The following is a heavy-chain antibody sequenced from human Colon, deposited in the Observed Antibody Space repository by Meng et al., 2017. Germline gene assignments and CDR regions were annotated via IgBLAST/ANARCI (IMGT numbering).Heavy chain of an antibody. V-gene: IGHV7-4-1*02. D-gene: IGHD2/OR15-2a*01. CDR1: GYSFSTYT. CDR3: ARGGNFDP. J-gene: IGHJ5*02. Sequence: QVQLVQSGSELKKPGASVKFSCKASGYSFSTYTIKWVRQAHGLGREWMEWISTNTGTPTHTQCFTGRFVFSLDTSVSTAYLQISSLKAADTAVYYCARGGNFDPWGQGTLVTVSS. CDR2: ISTNTGTP.